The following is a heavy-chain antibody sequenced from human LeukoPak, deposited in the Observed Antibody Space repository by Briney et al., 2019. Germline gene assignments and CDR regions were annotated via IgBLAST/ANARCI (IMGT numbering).Heavy chain of an antibody. CDR2: INPSGGST. V-gene: IGHV1-46*01. J-gene: IGHJ4*02. D-gene: IGHD3-3*01. Sequence: ASVKVSCKASGYTFSNYYMHWVRQAPGQGLEWMGIINPSGGSTSYAQKFQGRVTMTRDTSTSTVYMELSSLRSEDTAVYYCAQTAIFGGGIFDSWGQGSLVTVSS. CDR3: AQTAIFGGGIFDS. CDR1: GYTFSNYY.